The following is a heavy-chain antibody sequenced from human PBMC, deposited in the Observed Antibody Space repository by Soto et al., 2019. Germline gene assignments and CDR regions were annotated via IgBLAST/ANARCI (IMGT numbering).Heavy chain of an antibody. CDR3: AIDATSSGGRSYYYYYGMDV. CDR1: GYTLTELS. J-gene: IGHJ6*02. Sequence: QVQLVQSGAEVKKPGASVKVSCKVSGYTLTELSMHWVRQAPGKGLEWMGGFDPEDGETIYAQKFQGRITMTEDTSTDAAYMELSSLRSEDTAIYYCAIDATSSGGRSYYYYYGMDVWGQGTTVTVSS. CDR2: FDPEDGET. V-gene: IGHV1-24*01. D-gene: IGHD2-15*01.